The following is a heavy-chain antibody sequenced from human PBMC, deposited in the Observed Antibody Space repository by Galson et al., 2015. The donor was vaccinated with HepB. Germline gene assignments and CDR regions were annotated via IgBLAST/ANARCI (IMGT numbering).Heavy chain of an antibody. CDR2: IKNKTDGGTT. Sequence: SLRLSCAASGFTFSNAWMNWVRQAPGKGLEWVGRIKNKTDGGTTDYAAPVKGRFTISRDDSKNTLYLQMNSLKTEDTAVYYCTTDGETEGMDVWGQGTTVTVSS. V-gene: IGHV3-15*07. CDR1: GFTFSNAW. CDR3: TTDGETEGMDV. J-gene: IGHJ6*02.